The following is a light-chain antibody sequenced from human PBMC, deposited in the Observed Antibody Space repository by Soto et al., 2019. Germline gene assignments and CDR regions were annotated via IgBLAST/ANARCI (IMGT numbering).Light chain of an antibody. J-gene: IGKJ1*01. CDR3: QKYNSAPWT. V-gene: IGKV1-27*01. Sequence: DIQMTQSPSSLSTSVGDIVTITCRASQGISNYLAWYQQKPGKVPKLLIYAASTVQSGVPSRFSGSGSGTDFTLTISSLQPEDVATYYCQKYNSAPWTFGPGTKVDIK. CDR2: AAS. CDR1: QGISNY.